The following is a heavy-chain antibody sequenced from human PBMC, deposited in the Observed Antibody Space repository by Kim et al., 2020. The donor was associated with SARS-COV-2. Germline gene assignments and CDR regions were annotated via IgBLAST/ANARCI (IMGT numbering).Heavy chain of an antibody. V-gene: IGHV1-18*04. CDR3: ARDFGRFIAAAGSDAFDI. D-gene: IGHD6-13*01. Sequence: ASVKVSCKASGYTFTSYGISWVRQAPGQGLEWMGWISAYNGNTNYAQKLQGRVTMTTDTSTSTAYMELRSLRSDDTAVYYCARDFGRFIAAAGSDAFDIWGQGTMVTVSS. CDR2: ISAYNGNT. CDR1: GYTFTSYG. J-gene: IGHJ3*02.